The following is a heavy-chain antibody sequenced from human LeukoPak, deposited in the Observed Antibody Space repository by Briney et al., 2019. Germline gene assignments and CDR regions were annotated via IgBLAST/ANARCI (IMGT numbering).Heavy chain of an antibody. CDR3: ARDREWELPAD. J-gene: IGHJ4*02. CDR1: GFTFSDYY. Sequence: GGSLRLSCAASGFTFSDYYMSWIRQAPGKGREGVSYISSSGSTIYYADSVKGRFTISRDNAKNSLYLQMNSLRAEDTAVYYCARDREWELPADWGQGTLVTVSS. V-gene: IGHV3-11*01. D-gene: IGHD1-26*01. CDR2: ISSSGSTI.